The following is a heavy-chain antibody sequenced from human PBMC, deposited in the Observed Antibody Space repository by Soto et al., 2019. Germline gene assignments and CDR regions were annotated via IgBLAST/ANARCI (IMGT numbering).Heavy chain of an antibody. D-gene: IGHD3-3*01. V-gene: IGHV1-69*13. J-gene: IGHJ4*02. CDR1: GVTNSNSA. CDR2: INPILGTA. Sequence: SVKVSCKASGVTNSNSAISWVRQAPGQGLEWMGGINPILGTADYGHKFQGRVTITADESTTTVYMQLGSLRFEDTALYYCARGGVYGVATSAFDSWGQGTLVTVSS. CDR3: ARGGVYGVATSAFDS.